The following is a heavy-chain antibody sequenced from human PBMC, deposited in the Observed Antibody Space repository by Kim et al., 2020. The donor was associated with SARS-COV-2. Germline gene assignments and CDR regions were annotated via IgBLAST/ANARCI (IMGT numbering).Heavy chain of an antibody. D-gene: IGHD3-22*01. CDR3: ARTSNGYYFDAFDI. V-gene: IGHV3-30-3*01. CDR2: ISYDGSNK. Sequence: GGSLRLSCAASGFTFSSYAMHCVRQAPGKGLEWVAVISYDGSNKYYADSVKGRFTISRDNSKNTLYLQMNSLRAEDTAVYYCARTSNGYYFDAFDIWGQGTMVTVSS. CDR1: GFTFSSYA. J-gene: IGHJ3*02.